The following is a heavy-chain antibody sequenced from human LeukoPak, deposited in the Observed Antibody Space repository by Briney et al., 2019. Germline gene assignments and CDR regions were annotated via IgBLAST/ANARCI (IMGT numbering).Heavy chain of an antibody. V-gene: IGHV1-2*02. CDR1: GYTFTGYY. J-gene: IGHJ6*03. Sequence: ASVKVSCKASGYTFTGYYMHWVRQAPGQGLEWMGWINPNSGGTNYAQKFQGRVTMTRDTSISTAYMELSSLRSEDTAVYYCARCDSSSWYSHRYYYYMDVWGKGTTVTVSS. D-gene: IGHD6-13*01. CDR3: ARCDSSSWYSHRYYYYMDV. CDR2: INPNSGGT.